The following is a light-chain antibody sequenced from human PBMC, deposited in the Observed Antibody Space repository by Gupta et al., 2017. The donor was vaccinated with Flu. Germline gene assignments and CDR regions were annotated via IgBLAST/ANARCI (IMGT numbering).Light chain of an antibody. J-gene: IGKJ2*01. CDR3: QQDDSYPFT. Sequence: DIQMTQSPSTLSASVGDRVTITCRASQSITTWLAWYQQKPGKAPKLLIYKASSLESGVPSRFSGSGSGTEFTLTISSLQPDDFATYHCQQDDSYPFTFGQGTKLDI. V-gene: IGKV1-5*03. CDR2: KAS. CDR1: QSITTW.